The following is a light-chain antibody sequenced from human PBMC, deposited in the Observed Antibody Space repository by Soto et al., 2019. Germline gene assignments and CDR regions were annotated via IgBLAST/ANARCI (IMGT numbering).Light chain of an antibody. V-gene: IGKV1-39*01. J-gene: IGKJ1*01. Sequence: DIQMTQSPSCLSASVGARFTITCRASQSISSDLNWYRQKPGKAPKXXMYAASGLQSGVPSRFSGSGSGTDFSLTISSLKNEDFATYYCQQSYSTTQTFCQGTKVDIK. CDR3: QQSYSTTQT. CDR1: QSISSD. CDR2: AAS.